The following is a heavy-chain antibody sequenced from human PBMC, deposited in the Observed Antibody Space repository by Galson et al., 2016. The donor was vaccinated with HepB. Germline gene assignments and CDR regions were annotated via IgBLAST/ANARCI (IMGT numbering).Heavy chain of an antibody. CDR1: GFTFSGYW. V-gene: IGHV3-7*01. CDR2: IKQDGSEK. Sequence: SLRLSCAASGFTFSGYWMTWVRQAPGKGLEWVANIKQDGSEKYYVDSVNGRFTISRDNAKNSVYLQMNSLRVEDTAVYYCAREGSGSVAGPRWFDPWGQGTLVTVSS. J-gene: IGHJ5*02. CDR3: AREGSGSVAGPRWFDP. D-gene: IGHD6-19*01.